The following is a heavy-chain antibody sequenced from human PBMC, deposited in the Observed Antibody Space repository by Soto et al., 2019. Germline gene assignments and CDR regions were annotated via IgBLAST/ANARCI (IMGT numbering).Heavy chain of an antibody. J-gene: IGHJ3*02. CDR1: GGSISSGGYY. CDR2: IYYSGST. D-gene: IGHD2-15*01. Sequence: QVQLQESGPGLVKPSQTLSLTCTVSGGSISSGGYYWSWIRQHPGKGLEWIGYIYYSGSTYYNPSLKSRVTISVDTSKNQFSLKLSSVTAADTAVYYCAREAYCSGGSCFREDAFDIWGQGTMVTVSS. CDR3: AREAYCSGGSCFREDAFDI. V-gene: IGHV4-31*03.